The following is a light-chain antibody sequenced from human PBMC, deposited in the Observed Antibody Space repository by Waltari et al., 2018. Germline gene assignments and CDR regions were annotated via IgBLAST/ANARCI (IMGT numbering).Light chain of an antibody. Sequence: DIQMTQAPSSLSASVGDRVTMTCRASQSITSQLNWFQQQPGKAPKLLIHTASSLQSGVPSRFSGSGSGTHFTLTITSLQPEDFATYFCQQSYNTPYTFGQGTKLEIK. V-gene: IGKV1-39*01. CDR2: TAS. J-gene: IGKJ2*01. CDR1: QSITSQ. CDR3: QQSYNTPYT.